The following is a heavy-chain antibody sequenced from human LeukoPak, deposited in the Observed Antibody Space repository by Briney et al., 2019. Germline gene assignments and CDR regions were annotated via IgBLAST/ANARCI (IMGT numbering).Heavy chain of an antibody. D-gene: IGHD3-16*01. CDR1: GYIFTGYY. CDR2: INPNSGGT. CDR3: ARVRYRLAETYIDY. J-gene: IGHJ4*02. Sequence: ASVKVSCKASGYIFTGYYMHWVRQAPGQGLEWMGWINPNSGGTNYAQKFQGRVTMTRDTSISTAYMELSRLRSDDTAVYYCARVRYRLAETYIDYWGQGTLVTVSS. V-gene: IGHV1-2*02.